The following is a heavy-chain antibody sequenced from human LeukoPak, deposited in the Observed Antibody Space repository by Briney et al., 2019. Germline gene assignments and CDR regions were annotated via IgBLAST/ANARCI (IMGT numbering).Heavy chain of an antibody. CDR1: GGSFSGYY. D-gene: IGHD3-22*01. Sequence: SETLSLTCAVYGGSFSGYYWSWVRQPPGKGLEWIGAINHSGSTNKNPPLKRRVTISVDTSTNQFSLKLSSVTAADTAVYYCARPYYYDSSGYSDWGQGTLVTASS. CDR3: ARPYYYDSSGYSD. J-gene: IGHJ4*02. CDR2: INHSGST. V-gene: IGHV4-34*01.